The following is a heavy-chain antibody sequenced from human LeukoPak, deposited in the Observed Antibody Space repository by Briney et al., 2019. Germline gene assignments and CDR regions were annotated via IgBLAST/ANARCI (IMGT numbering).Heavy chain of an antibody. D-gene: IGHD3-22*01. Sequence: GGSLRLSCAASGFTFSSYWMHWFRQPPGKGLVWVSRINSDGSSTSYADSVKGRFTISRDNAKNTLYLQMNSLRAEDTAVYYCARGGYYYDRSPCDYWGQGTLVTVSS. CDR1: GFTFSSYW. V-gene: IGHV3-74*01. J-gene: IGHJ4*02. CDR2: INSDGSST. CDR3: ARGGYYYDRSPCDY.